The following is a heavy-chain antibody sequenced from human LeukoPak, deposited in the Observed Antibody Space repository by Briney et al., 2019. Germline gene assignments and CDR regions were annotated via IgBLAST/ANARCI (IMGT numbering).Heavy chain of an antibody. CDR1: GGSFSGYY. Sequence: PSETLSLTCAVYGGSFSGYYWSWIRQPPGKGLEWIGEINHSGSTNYNPSLKSRVTISVDTSKNQFSLKLSSVTAADTAVYYCASGEPGIAAAGTWVYFQHWGQGTLVTVSS. CDR3: ASGEPGIAAAGTWVYFQH. V-gene: IGHV4-34*01. J-gene: IGHJ1*01. CDR2: INHSGST. D-gene: IGHD6-13*01.